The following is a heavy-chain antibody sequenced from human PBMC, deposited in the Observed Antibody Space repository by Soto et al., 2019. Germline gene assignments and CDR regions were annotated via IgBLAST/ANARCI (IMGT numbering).Heavy chain of an antibody. V-gene: IGHV3-23*01. D-gene: IGHD2-2*01. Sequence: GGSLRLSCAASGFTFSSYAMSWVRQAPGKGLEWVSVISGSGDSTNYADSVKDRFTISRDNSKNSLYLQMNSLRVEDTAVYYCAKSSTWAHYYYLDVWGKGTTVTVSS. CDR1: GFTFSSYA. CDR2: ISGSGDST. CDR3: AKSSTWAHYYYLDV. J-gene: IGHJ6*03.